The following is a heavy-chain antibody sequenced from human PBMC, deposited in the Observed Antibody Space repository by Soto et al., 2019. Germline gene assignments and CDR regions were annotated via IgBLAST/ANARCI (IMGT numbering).Heavy chain of an antibody. Sequence: QAQLVQSGAEVKKPGASVKVSCKASGYTFTSFGIGWVRQAPGQGLEWMGWISGFNAYTDYAQGLQGRVTMTTDTSTNTAYMELRSLKSDDTAVYYCAKSGDGNWFETWGQGTPVTVSS. CDR2: ISGFNAYT. V-gene: IGHV1-18*01. CDR3: AKSGDGNWFET. J-gene: IGHJ5*02. D-gene: IGHD7-27*01. CDR1: GYTFTSFG.